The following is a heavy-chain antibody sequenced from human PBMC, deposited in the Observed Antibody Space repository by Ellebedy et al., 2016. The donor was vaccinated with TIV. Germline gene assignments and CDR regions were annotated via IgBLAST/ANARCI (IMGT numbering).Heavy chain of an antibody. Sequence: GESLKISCAASGFTFTTLWMSWVRQAPGTGLEWVANIKQDGSEMFYVDSVKGRFTISRDNAKNSLYLQMNSLRAEDTAVYYCTRENWYIDYWGQGTLVTVSS. CDR3: TRENWYIDY. V-gene: IGHV3-7*04. CDR1: GFTFTTLW. D-gene: IGHD1-1*01. J-gene: IGHJ4*02. CDR2: IKQDGSEM.